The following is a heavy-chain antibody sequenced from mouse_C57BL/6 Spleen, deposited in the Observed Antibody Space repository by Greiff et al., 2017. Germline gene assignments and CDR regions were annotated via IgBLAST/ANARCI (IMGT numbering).Heavy chain of an antibody. J-gene: IGHJ2*01. Sequence: QVQLKESGAELVKPGASVKISCTASGYAFSSYWMNWVKQRPGKGLEWIGQIYPGDGDTNYNGKFKGKATLTADKSSSTAYMQRSSLTSEDSAVYFCARLDDGYHDYWGQGTTLTVSS. CDR1: GYAFSSYW. V-gene: IGHV1-80*01. D-gene: IGHD2-3*01. CDR2: IYPGDGDT. CDR3: ARLDDGYHDY.